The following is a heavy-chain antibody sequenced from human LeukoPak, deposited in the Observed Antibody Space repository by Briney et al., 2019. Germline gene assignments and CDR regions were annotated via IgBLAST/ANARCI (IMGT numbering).Heavy chain of an antibody. Sequence: GGSLRLSCAASGFTFSTFGMHWVRQAPGKGLEWVAFIRYGGSNQYYEDSVKRRFTISRDNSKNKLYLEMSRLRPDDSALYFCVKDDFYEATEAWGRGTLVTVSS. D-gene: IGHD2/OR15-2a*01. CDR2: IRYGGSNQ. CDR3: VKDDFYEATEA. V-gene: IGHV3-30*02. CDR1: GFTFSTFG. J-gene: IGHJ5*02.